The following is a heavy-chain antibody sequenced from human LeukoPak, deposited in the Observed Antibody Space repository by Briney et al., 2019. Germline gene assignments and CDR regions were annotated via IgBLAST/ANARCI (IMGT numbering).Heavy chain of an antibody. CDR3: TRGLPTDKIDY. CDR1: GGTISSGDYI. J-gene: IGHJ4*02. D-gene: IGHD4-17*01. CDR2: MHYGGSP. V-gene: IGHV4-30-4*01. Sequence: SETLSLTCTVSGGTISSGDYIWTWIRQPPGKGLEWIGRMHYGGSPSYNPSLQSRVTISADTSKNQFSLILYSVTAADTAVYYCTRGLPTDKIDYWGQGTLVTVSS.